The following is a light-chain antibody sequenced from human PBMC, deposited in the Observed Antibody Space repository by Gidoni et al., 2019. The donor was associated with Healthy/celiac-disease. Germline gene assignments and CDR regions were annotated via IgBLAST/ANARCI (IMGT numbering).Light chain of an antibody. V-gene: IGLV2-11*01. Sequence: QSALTQPRPVSGSPGQSVTISCTGTSSDVGGYNYVSWYQQHPGKAPTLMIYDVSKRPSGVPYRFSGSKSGNTASLSISGLQAEDEADYYCCSYAGSYIHYVFGTGTKVTVL. CDR3: CSYAGSYIHYV. CDR1: SSDVGGYNY. J-gene: IGLJ1*01. CDR2: DVS.